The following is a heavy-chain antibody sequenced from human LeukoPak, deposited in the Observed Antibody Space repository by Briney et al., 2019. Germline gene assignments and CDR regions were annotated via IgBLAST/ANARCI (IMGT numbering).Heavy chain of an antibody. J-gene: IGHJ4*02. CDR1: GFTFSSYG. CDR3: ARDGGNYDILTGYYLFDY. V-gene: IGHV3-33*01. D-gene: IGHD3-9*01. Sequence: PGWSLRLSCAASGFTFSSYGMHWVRQAPGKGLEWVAVIWYDGSNKYYADSVKGRFTISRDNSKNTLYLQMNSLRAEDTAVYYCARDGGNYDILTGYYLFDYWGQGTLVTVSS. CDR2: IWYDGSNK.